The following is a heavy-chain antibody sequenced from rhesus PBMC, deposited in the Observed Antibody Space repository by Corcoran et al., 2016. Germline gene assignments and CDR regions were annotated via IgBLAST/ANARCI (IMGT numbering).Heavy chain of an antibody. D-gene: IGHD6-19*01. CDR3: ARAGSSYFDY. V-gene: IGHV1-200*01. Sequence: QVQLVQSGAEVKKPGVSVKLSCKASGYTFISYSINWGRQAPGQGLEGRGWINPSNDNAGYAQKFQGRVTMTRDTSTSSAYMALSSLRSEDTAVYYCARAGSSYFDYWGQGVLVTVSS. CDR1: GYTFISYS. CDR2: INPSNDNA. J-gene: IGHJ4*01.